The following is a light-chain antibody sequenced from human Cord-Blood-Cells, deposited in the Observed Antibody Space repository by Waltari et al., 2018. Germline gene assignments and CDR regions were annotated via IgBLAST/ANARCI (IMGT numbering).Light chain of an antibody. J-gene: IGKJ2*01. Sequence: DIQMTQSPSSLSASVGDRVTITCRASQSISSYLNWYQQKPWKAPKLLIYAASSLQSGVPSRFSGSGSGTDFTLTISSLQPEDFATYYCQQSYSTPYTFGQWTKLEIK. V-gene: IGKV1-39*01. CDR3: QQSYSTPYT. CDR2: AAS. CDR1: QSISSY.